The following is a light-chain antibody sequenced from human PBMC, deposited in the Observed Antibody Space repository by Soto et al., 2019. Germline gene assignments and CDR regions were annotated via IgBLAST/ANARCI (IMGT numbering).Light chain of an antibody. CDR1: QGISNY. J-gene: IGKJ1*01. V-gene: IGKV1-27*01. CDR2: DAS. CDR3: QKYNSAPRT. Sequence: DIQMTQSPSSLSASVGDRVTITCRASQGISNYLAWYQQKPGKVPKLLIYDASTLQSGVPSRFSGSGSGTDFTVTISSVQPEDVASYYCQKYNSAPRTFGQGTKVEIK.